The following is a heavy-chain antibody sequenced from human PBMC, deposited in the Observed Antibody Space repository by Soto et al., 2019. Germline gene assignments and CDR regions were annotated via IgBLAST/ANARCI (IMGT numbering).Heavy chain of an antibody. CDR1: GYSFTSYW. CDR3: ARPIHGFGDDYGMDV. V-gene: IGHV5-10-1*01. D-gene: IGHD3-10*01. Sequence: RGESLKISCKGSGYSFTSYWISWVRQMPGKGLEWMGRIDPSDSYTNYSPSFQGHVTISADKSISTAYLQWSSLKASDTAMYYCARPIHGFGDDYGMDVWGQGTTVTVSS. CDR2: IDPSDSYT. J-gene: IGHJ6*02.